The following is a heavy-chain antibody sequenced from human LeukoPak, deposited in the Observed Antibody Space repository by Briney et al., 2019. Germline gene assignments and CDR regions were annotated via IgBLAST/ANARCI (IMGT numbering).Heavy chain of an antibody. D-gene: IGHD3-22*01. J-gene: IGHJ4*02. V-gene: IGHV4-59*12. CDR1: GGSISSYY. CDR2: IYYSGST. Sequence: SETLSLTCTVSGGSISSYYWSWIRQPPGKGLEWIGYIYYSGSTNYNPSLKSRVTISVDTSKNQFSLKLSSVTAAGTAVYYCARVYYDSSGSDYWGQGTLVTVSS. CDR3: ARVYYDSSGSDY.